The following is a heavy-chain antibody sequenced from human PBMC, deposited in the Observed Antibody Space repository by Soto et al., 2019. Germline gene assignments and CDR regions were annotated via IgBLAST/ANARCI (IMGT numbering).Heavy chain of an antibody. J-gene: IGHJ6*02. V-gene: IGHV4-30-4*01. CDR3: ARDNILGILYGGMDV. Sequence: PSETLSLTCTVSGGSISSGDYYWSWIRQPPGKGLEWIGYIYYSGSTYYNPSLKSRVTISVDTSKNQFSLKLSSVTAADTAVYFCARDNILGILYGGMDVWGQWTTVTVS. D-gene: IGHD3-3*01. CDR1: GGSISSGDYY. CDR2: IYYSGST.